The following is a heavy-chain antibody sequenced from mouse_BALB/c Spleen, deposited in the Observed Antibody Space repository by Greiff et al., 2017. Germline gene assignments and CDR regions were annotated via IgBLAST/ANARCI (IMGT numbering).Heavy chain of an antibody. D-gene: IGHD1-3*01. Sequence: VQLKQSGPELVKPGASVKIPCKASGYTFTDYNMDWVKQSHGKSLEWIGDINPNNGGTIYNQKFKGKATLTVDKSSSTAYMELRSLTSEDTAVYYCARKGSGPYWYFDVWGAGTTVTVSS. CDR3: ARKGSGPYWYFDV. J-gene: IGHJ1*01. CDR2: INPNNGGT. V-gene: IGHV1-18*01. CDR1: GYTFTDYN.